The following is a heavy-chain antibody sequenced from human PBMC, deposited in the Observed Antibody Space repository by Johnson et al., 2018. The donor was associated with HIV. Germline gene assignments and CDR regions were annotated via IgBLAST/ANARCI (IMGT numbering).Heavy chain of an antibody. V-gene: IGHV3-30*02. D-gene: IGHD3-10*01. CDR3: ARTLGFGTEDAFDI. Sequence: QVQLVESGGGVFQPGGSLRLSCAASGFTFSSYGMHLVRQAPGKGLEWVAFIRYDGSNKYYADSVKGRFTISRDNSKNTMYLQMNSRRAEDTAVYYCARTLGFGTEDAFDIWGQGTMVTVSS. CDR1: GFTFSSYG. J-gene: IGHJ3*02. CDR2: IRYDGSNK.